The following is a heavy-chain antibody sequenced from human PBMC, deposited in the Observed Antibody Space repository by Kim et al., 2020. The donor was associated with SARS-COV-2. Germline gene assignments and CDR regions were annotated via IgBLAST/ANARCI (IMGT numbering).Heavy chain of an antibody. J-gene: IGHJ3*02. Sequence: ADSVKGWFTLSRDNSKNTLYLQMNVLSAEETAVYYCAKHLPQQGAFDIWGQGTMVTVSS. CDR3: AKHLPQQGAFDI. D-gene: IGHD6-13*01. V-gene: IGHV3-23*01.